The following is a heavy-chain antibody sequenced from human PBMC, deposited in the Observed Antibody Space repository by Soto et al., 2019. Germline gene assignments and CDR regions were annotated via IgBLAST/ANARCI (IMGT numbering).Heavy chain of an antibody. CDR1: GFTFSRYN. CDR3: VREEASGSSGLTYHYYYNGMDV. D-gene: IGHD3-10*01. CDR2: VTTSGDTM. V-gene: IGHV3-48*02. Sequence: GGSLRLSCVASGFTFSRYNMHWVRQAPGKGLDWVAYVTTSGDTMFYADSVEGRFAISRDVAKNSVHLQMNSLGDEDTAVYYCVREEASGSSGLTYHYYYNGMDVWGQGTTVTVSS. J-gene: IGHJ6*02.